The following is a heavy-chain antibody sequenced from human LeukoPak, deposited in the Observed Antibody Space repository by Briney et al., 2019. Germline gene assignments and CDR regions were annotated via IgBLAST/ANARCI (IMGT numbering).Heavy chain of an antibody. CDR1: GFTFSSYG. J-gene: IGHJ5*02. Sequence: GGSLRLSCAASGFTFSSYGMHWVRQAPGKGLEWVAFIRYDGSNKYYADSVKGRFTISRDNSKNTLYLQMNSLRAEDTAVYYCAKDTFWSGYSSKGWFDPWGQGTLVSVS. V-gene: IGHV3-30*02. D-gene: IGHD3-3*01. CDR3: AKDTFWSGYSSKGWFDP. CDR2: IRYDGSNK.